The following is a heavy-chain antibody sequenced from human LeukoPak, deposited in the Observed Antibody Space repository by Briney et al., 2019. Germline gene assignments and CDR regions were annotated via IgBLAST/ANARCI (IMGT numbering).Heavy chain of an antibody. Sequence: ASVKVSCKASGYTFTGYYMHWVRQAPGQGLEWMGWINPNSGGTNYAQEFQGRVTMTRETSISKAYMELIRMRCADKAVDYYSRGAYDSGNFRTDYYYMDVWGEGTTVTISS. CDR1: GYTFTGYY. J-gene: IGHJ6*03. V-gene: IGHV1-2*02. D-gene: IGHD3-10*01. CDR3: SRGAYDSGNFRTDYYYMDV. CDR2: INPNSGGT.